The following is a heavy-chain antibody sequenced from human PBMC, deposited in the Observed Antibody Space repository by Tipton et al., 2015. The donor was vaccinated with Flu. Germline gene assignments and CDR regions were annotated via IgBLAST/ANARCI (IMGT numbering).Heavy chain of an antibody. J-gene: IGHJ3*02. CDR3: ARDRIAMVRGVPHDAFDI. CDR2: IYTSGST. Sequence: LRLSCTVSGGSISSGGYYWSWIRQPAGKGLEWIGRIYTSGSTNYNPSLKSRVTISVDTSKNQFSLKLSSVTAADTAVYYCARDRIAMVRGVPHDAFDIWGQGTMVTVSS. V-gene: IGHV4-61*02. D-gene: IGHD3-10*01. CDR1: GGSISSGGYY.